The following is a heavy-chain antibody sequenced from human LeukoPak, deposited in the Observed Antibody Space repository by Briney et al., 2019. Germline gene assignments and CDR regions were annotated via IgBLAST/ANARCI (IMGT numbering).Heavy chain of an antibody. CDR1: GGSISSSSYY. J-gene: IGHJ3*02. CDR2: IYYSGST. CDR3: ATTYYYDSSGYYPDAFDI. Sequence: ETLSLTCTVSGGSISSSSYYWGWIRQPPGKGLEWIGSIYYSGSTYYNPSLKSRVTISVDTSKNQFSLKLSSVTAADTAAYYCATTYYYDSSGYYPDAFDIWGQGTMVTVSS. V-gene: IGHV4-39*01. D-gene: IGHD3-22*01.